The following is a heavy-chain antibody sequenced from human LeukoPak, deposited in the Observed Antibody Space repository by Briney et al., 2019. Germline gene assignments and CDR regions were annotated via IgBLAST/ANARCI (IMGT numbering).Heavy chain of an antibody. Sequence: PGRSLRLSCAASGFTFSSYGMHWVRQAPGKGLEWGAVIWYDGSNRYYADSVKGRFTISRDNSKNTLYLQMNSLRAEDTAVYYCAKTGNYYDSSGYCLDYWGQGTLVTVSS. J-gene: IGHJ4*02. D-gene: IGHD3-22*01. CDR2: IWYDGSNR. V-gene: IGHV3-33*06. CDR3: AKTGNYYDSSGYCLDY. CDR1: GFTFSSYG.